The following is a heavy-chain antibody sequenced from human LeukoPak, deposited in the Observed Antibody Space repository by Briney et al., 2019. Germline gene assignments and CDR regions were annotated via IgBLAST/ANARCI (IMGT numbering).Heavy chain of an antibody. J-gene: IGHJ4*02. CDR3: ARDPGYYYDSRGYDQ. D-gene: IGHD3-22*01. CDR1: GFTFSSYS. Sequence: GGSLTLSCAASGFTFSSYSMNWVRQAPGKGLEWVSSISSSSSYIYYADSVKGRFTISRDNAQTSLYLQMTRLRAEDTAVYYCARDPGYYYDSRGYDQWGQGNLVTVSS. CDR2: ISSSSSYI. V-gene: IGHV3-21*06.